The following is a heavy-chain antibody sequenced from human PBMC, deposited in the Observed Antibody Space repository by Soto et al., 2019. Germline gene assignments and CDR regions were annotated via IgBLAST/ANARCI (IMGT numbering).Heavy chain of an antibody. CDR3: ARNYYASSGYVEVDYFDY. CDR2: IIPIFGTA. Sequence: QVQLVQSGAEVKKPGSSVKVSCKASGGTFSSYAISWVRQAPGQGLEWMGGIIPIFGTANYAQKFQGRVTITADESTSTAYIELSRLRSEDMAVYCCARNYYASSGYVEVDYFDYWGQGTLVTVSS. CDR1: GGTFSSYA. J-gene: IGHJ4*02. V-gene: IGHV1-69*12. D-gene: IGHD3-22*01.